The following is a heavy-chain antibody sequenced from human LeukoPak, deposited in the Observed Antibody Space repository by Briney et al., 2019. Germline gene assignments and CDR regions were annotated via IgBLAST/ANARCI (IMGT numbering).Heavy chain of an antibody. J-gene: IGHJ4*02. CDR3: ARGNRGSYYDNYFDN. Sequence: GGSLRLSCAASGFTVSSNYMSWVRQAPGKGLEWVSVIYSGGSTYYADSVKGRFTISRDNSKNTLYLQMNSLRAEDTAVYYCARGNRGSYYDNYFDNWGQEPLFTVSS. V-gene: IGHV3-66*01. CDR1: GFTVSSNY. CDR2: IYSGGST. D-gene: IGHD1-26*01.